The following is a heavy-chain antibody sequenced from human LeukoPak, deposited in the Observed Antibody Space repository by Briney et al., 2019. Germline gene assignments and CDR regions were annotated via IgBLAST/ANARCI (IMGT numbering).Heavy chain of an antibody. CDR1: GFTFSSYP. Sequence: GGSLRLSCAASGFTFSSYPMHWVRQAPGKGLEWVAVISFDRSNKYYADSVKGRFTISRDNSKNTVHLQMNSLRAADTALYSCARDLTGKYYIAYWGQGTLVTVSS. CDR3: ARDLTGKYYIAY. D-gene: IGHD2-8*02. V-gene: IGHV3-30*04. CDR2: ISFDRSNK. J-gene: IGHJ4*02.